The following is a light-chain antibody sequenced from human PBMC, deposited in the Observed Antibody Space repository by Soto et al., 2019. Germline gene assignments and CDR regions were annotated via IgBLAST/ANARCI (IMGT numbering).Light chain of an antibody. V-gene: IGLV1-40*01. CDR2: GNS. CDR1: RSNIGAGYD. Sequence: QPVLTQLPSVSGAPGQRVTISCTGSRSNIGAGYDVHWYQQLPGTAPKLLIYGNSNRPSGVPDRFSGSKSGTSASLAITGLQAEDEADYYCQSYDSSLSGYVVFGGGTKLTVL. J-gene: IGLJ2*01. CDR3: QSYDSSLSGYVV.